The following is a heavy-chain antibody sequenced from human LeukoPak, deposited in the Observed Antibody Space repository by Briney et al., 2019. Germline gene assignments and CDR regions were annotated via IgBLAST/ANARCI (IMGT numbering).Heavy chain of an antibody. Sequence: SETLSLTCTVSGGSISSSSYYWGWIRQPPGKGLEWIGSIYYSGRTYYNPSLKSRVTISVDTSKNQFSLKLSSVTAADTAVYYCARHGGYSYGPDFDYWGQGTLVTVSS. V-gene: IGHV4-39*01. CDR2: IYYSGRT. CDR3: ARHGGYSYGPDFDY. J-gene: IGHJ4*02. D-gene: IGHD5-18*01. CDR1: GGSISSSSYY.